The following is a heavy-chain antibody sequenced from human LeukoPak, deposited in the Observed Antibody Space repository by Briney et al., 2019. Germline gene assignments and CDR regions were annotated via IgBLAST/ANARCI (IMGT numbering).Heavy chain of an antibody. CDR1: GGTFSSYA. Sequence: GASVKVSCKASGGTFSSYAISWVRQAPGQGLEWMGRIIPILGIASYAQKFQGRVTITADKSTSTAYMELSSLRSEDTAVYYCVCGSGSYYNGLPLDYWGQGTLVTVSS. J-gene: IGHJ4*02. V-gene: IGHV1-69*04. D-gene: IGHD3-10*01. CDR2: IIPILGIA. CDR3: VCGSGSYYNGLPLDY.